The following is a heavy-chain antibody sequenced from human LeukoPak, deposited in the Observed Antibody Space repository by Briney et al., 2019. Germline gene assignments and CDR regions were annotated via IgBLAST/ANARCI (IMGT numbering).Heavy chain of an antibody. V-gene: IGHV3-20*04. J-gene: IGHJ4*02. CDR3: SRDQWFGELPIGDF. CDR1: GFTFDDYG. CDR2: INWNGGST. D-gene: IGHD3-10*01. Sequence: GGSLRLSCAASGFTFDDYGMSWVRQAPGQGLEWVSGINWNGGSTGYSDSVKGRFTISTVNAKKSLFLQMNSLRAEDNALYYCSRDQWFGELPIGDFWGQGTLVTVSS.